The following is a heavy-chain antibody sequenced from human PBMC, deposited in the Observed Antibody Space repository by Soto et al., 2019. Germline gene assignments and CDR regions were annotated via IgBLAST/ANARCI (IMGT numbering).Heavy chain of an antibody. CDR1: GGSISSYY. CDR3: ARLTIKWGPTYYYYYGMDG. V-gene: IGHV4-59*08. Sequence: PSETLSLTCTVSGGSISSYYWSWIRQPPGKGLEWIGYIYYSGSTNYNPSLKSRVTISVDTSKNQFSLKLSSVTAADTAVYYCARLTIKWGPTYYYYYGMDGWGQGITVTVSS. D-gene: IGHD3-3*01. CDR2: IYYSGST. J-gene: IGHJ6*02.